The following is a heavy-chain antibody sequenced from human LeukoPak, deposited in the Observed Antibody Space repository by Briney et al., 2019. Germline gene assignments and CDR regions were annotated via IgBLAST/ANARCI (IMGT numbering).Heavy chain of an antibody. J-gene: IGHJ6*03. CDR2: IYTSGST. Sequence: SETLSLTCTVSGGSISSYYWSWIRQPAGKGLEWIGRIYTSGSTNYNPSLKSRVTISVDKSKNQFSLKLSSVTAADTAVYYCARGILIFGANREDHYYYMDVWGKGTTVTVSS. V-gene: IGHV4-4*07. D-gene: IGHD3/OR15-3a*01. CDR1: GGSISSYY. CDR3: ARGILIFGANREDHYYYMDV.